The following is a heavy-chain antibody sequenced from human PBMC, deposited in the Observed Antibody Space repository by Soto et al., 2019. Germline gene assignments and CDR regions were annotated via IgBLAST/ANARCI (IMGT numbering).Heavy chain of an antibody. V-gene: IGHV3-30*04. D-gene: IGHD6-6*01. J-gene: IGHJ4*02. CDR2: ITRDGYNK. CDR1: GFLFKNYA. Sequence: QVQLVESGGGVVQPGRSLRLSCAGCGFLFKNYALNWVRQAPGKGLEWVASITRDGYNKYYADSVKGRFTISRDNSRDTLSLQMTALRTEDSSIYYCTKSSGGSSSVGMDYWGQGTRVTVSS. CDR3: TKSSGGSSSVGMDY.